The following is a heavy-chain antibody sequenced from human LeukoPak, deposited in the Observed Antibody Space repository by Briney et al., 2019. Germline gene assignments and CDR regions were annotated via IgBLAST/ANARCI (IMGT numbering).Heavy chain of an antibody. CDR1: GFTFSSYS. CDR2: ISSSSSYI. V-gene: IGHV3-21*01. CDR3: ASLGVVVAALNWFDP. D-gene: IGHD2-15*01. J-gene: IGHJ5*02. Sequence: TGGSLRLSCAASGFTFSSYSMNWVRQAPGKGLEWVSSISSSSSYIYYADSVKGRFTISRDNAKNSLYLQMNSLRAEDTAVYYCASLGVVVAALNWFDPWGQGTLVTVSS.